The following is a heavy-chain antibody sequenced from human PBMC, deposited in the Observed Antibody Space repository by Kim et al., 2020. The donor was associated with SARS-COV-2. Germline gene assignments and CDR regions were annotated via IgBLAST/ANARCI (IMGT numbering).Heavy chain of an antibody. J-gene: IGHJ4*02. CDR3: ARDYDSSGYYYDY. V-gene: IGHV1-46*01. Sequence: YAQTFQGRVTMTRDTSTSTVYMELSSLRSEDTAVYYCARDYDSSGYYYDYWGQGTLVTVSS. D-gene: IGHD3-22*01.